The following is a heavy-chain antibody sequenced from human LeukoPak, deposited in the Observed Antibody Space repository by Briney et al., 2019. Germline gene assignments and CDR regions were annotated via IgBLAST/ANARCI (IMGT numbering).Heavy chain of an antibody. Sequence: GGSLRLSCAASGFTFDDYAMNWVRQAPGKGLEWVSGINWNGGSTYYRDSVKGRFTISRDNAKNSLYLQMNSLRAEDTAVYYCARVGYVAAFDIWGQGTMVTVSS. V-gene: IGHV3-20*04. J-gene: IGHJ3*02. D-gene: IGHD5-12*01. CDR3: ARVGYVAAFDI. CDR1: GFTFDDYA. CDR2: INWNGGST.